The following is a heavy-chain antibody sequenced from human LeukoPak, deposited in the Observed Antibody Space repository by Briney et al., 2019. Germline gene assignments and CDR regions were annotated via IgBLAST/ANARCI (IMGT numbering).Heavy chain of an antibody. D-gene: IGHD3-22*01. J-gene: IGHJ3*01. CDR2: IIPMFGTA. Sequence: SVKVSCKASGGTFSSYVISWVRQAPGQGLEWMGGIIPMFGTANYAEKFQGRVTITADGSTSTAYMELSNLRSEDTAVYYCAREIPSGIYYDSGGYPVVKWGQGTMVTVSS. CDR1: GGTFSSYV. V-gene: IGHV1-69*13. CDR3: AREIPSGIYYDSGGYPVVK.